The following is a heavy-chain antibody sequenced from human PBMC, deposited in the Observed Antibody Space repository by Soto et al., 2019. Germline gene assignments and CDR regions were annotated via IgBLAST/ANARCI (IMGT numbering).Heavy chain of an antibody. D-gene: IGHD2-2*01. CDR1: GYTFTGYY. CDR2: INPNSGGT. J-gene: IGHJ4*02. V-gene: IGHV1-2*04. Sequence: ASVKVSCKASGYTFTGYYMHWVRQAPGQGLEGMGWINPNSGGTNYAQKFQGWGTMTRDTSISTAYMELRRLRSDDTAVYYCERSIVVVPAAIFDYWGQGTLVTVSS. CDR3: ERSIVVVPAAIFDY.